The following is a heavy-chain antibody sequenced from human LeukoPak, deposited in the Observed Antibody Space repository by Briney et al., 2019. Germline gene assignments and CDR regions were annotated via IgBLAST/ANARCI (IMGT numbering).Heavy chain of an antibody. V-gene: IGHV1-2*02. CDR3: ARGQRYYGSGSTLGY. Sequence: ASVKVSCKASGYTFTGYYMHWVRQAPGQGLEWMGWINPNSGGTNYAQKFQGRVTMTRDTSISTAYMELSRLRSDDTAVYYCARGQRYYGSGSTLGYWGQGTLVTVSS. J-gene: IGHJ4*02. D-gene: IGHD3-10*01. CDR2: INPNSGGT. CDR1: GYTFTGYY.